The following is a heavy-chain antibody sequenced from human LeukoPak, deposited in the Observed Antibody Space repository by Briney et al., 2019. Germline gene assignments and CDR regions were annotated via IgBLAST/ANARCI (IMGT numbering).Heavy chain of an antibody. D-gene: IGHD2-2*01. Sequence: PGGSLRLSCAASGFTFSSYSMNWVRQPPGQVLEWVSSISSSSSYIFYADSVKGRFTISRDNAKNSLYLQMNSLRAEDTAVYYCARGDCTSTSCTLYDFWGQGTLVTVSS. V-gene: IGHV3-21*01. CDR3: ARGDCTSTSCTLYDF. J-gene: IGHJ4*02. CDR1: GFTFSSYS. CDR2: ISSSSSYI.